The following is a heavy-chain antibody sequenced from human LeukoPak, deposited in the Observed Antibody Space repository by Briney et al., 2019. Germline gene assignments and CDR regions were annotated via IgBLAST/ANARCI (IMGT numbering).Heavy chain of an antibody. V-gene: IGHV3-33*01. CDR1: GFTFSSYG. D-gene: IGHD2-2*01. CDR2: IWYDGSNK. Sequence: GGSLRLSCAASGFTFSSYGMHWVRQAPGKGLEWVAVIWYDGSNKYYADSVKGRFTISRDNSKNTLYLQMNSLRAEDTAVYYCARAKYCSSTSCYRRDAFDIWGQGTMVTVSS. CDR3: ARAKYCSSTSCYRRDAFDI. J-gene: IGHJ3*02.